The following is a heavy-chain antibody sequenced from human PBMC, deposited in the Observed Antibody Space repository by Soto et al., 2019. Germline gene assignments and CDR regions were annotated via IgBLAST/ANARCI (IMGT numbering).Heavy chain of an antibody. CDR2: INTDGSST. J-gene: IGHJ4*02. CDR1: GFPFSNSW. V-gene: IGHV3-74*01. CDR3: ARGRLSGLGR. Sequence: GGSLRLSCAPSGFPFSNSWMHWVRQAPGKGLTWVSRINTDGSSTSYADSVKCRFTISRDNAKNTLYLQMNSLSAEVTAVYCGARGRLSGLGRWGKGTLVTVSS.